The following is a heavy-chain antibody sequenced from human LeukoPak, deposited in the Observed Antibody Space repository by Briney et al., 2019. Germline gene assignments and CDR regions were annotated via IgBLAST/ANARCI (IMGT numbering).Heavy chain of an antibody. J-gene: IGHJ4*02. CDR2: IYPGDSNT. CDR3: ARLAVSSIWSVYFDY. D-gene: IGHD6-13*01. CDR1: GYSFTNYW. V-gene: IGHV5-51*01. Sequence: GESLKISCKGPGYSFTNYWIGWVRQMPGKGLEWMGIIYPGDSNTRHSPSFQGQVTISADKSISTAYLQWSSLKASDTAIYYCARLAVSSIWSVYFDYWGQGTLVTVSS.